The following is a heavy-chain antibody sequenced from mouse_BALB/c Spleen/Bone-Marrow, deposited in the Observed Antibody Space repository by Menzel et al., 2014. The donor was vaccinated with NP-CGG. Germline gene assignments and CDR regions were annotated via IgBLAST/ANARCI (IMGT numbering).Heavy chain of an antibody. Sequence: EVKLVESGGGLVQPGGSLKLSCAASGFDFRRYWMSWVRQAPVKGLEWIGEINPESRTINYTPSLKDKFSITRDNAKNTLYLQMSKVRSEGTALYYCARLCYYECFVDWGQGTTLTVSS. CDR1: GFDFRRYW. J-gene: IGHJ2*01. V-gene: IGHV4-1*02. CDR2: INPESRTI. CDR3: ARLCYYECFVD. D-gene: IGHD1-1*01.